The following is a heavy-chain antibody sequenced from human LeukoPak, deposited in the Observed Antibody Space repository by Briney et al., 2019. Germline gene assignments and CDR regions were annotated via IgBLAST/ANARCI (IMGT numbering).Heavy chain of an antibody. J-gene: IGHJ5*02. D-gene: IGHD4-17*01. Sequence: PGGSLRLSCAASGFTFSSYSMNWVRQAPGKGLEWVSSISSSSSYIYYADSVKGRFTISRDNAKNSLYLQMNSLRAEDTAVYYCARPRYGDYSQFDPWGQGTLVTASS. CDR2: ISSSSSYI. CDR3: ARPRYGDYSQFDP. CDR1: GFTFSSYS. V-gene: IGHV3-21*01.